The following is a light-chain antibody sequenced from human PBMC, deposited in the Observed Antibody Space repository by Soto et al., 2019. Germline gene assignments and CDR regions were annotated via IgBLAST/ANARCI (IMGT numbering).Light chain of an antibody. CDR2: GAS. Sequence: EIVFTQSPCTLSLSPGERATLSCRASQSLSSNYLAWYQQKRGQATRLLIFGASERATGIPDRFSGSGSGTDFTLTISRLEPEDFAVYYCQQYGSSPQTFGQGTKVDIK. V-gene: IGKV3-20*01. J-gene: IGKJ1*01. CDR1: QSLSSNY. CDR3: QQYGSSPQT.